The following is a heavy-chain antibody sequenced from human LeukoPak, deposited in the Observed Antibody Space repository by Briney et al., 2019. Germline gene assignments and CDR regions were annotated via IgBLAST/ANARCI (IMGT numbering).Heavy chain of an antibody. J-gene: IGHJ3*02. D-gene: IGHD6-19*01. Sequence: GGSLRLSCAASGFTFSDYYMSWIRQAPGKGLEWASYISSSSSYTNYADSVKGRFTISRDYAKNSLYLQMNSLRAEDTAVYYCARDSGAGTDDAFDIWGQGTMVTVSS. CDR1: GFTFSDYY. V-gene: IGHV3-11*05. CDR3: ARDSGAGTDDAFDI. CDR2: ISSSSSYT.